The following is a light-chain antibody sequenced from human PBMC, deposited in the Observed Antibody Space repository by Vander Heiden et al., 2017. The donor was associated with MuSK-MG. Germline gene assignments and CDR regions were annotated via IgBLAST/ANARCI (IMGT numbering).Light chain of an antibody. Sequence: EIVLPQSPATRYLSPGERATLSYRARQNVRSDLAWDRPTPRPAPSLLIYDAPNRANGIPARLSGSGSGTDFTLTISSLEPEDFVVYYCQQRSNWPGVTFGGGTKVEIK. CDR1: QNVRSD. V-gene: IGKV3-11*01. CDR2: DAP. CDR3: QQRSNWPGVT. J-gene: IGKJ4*01.